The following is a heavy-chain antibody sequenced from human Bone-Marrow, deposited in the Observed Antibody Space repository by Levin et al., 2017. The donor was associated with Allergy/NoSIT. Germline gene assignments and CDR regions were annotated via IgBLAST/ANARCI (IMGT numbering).Heavy chain of an antibody. CDR2: MNPNSGNA. J-gene: IGHJ6*02. V-gene: IGHV1-8*01. CDR3: ARRMFFGVVGRHYYYGLGV. CDR1: EYTFTNYE. D-gene: IGHD3-3*01. Sequence: ASVKVSCRASEYTFTNYEINWVRQATGQGLEWMGWMNPNSGNAGYAQKFQGRVSMTRNTSTSTAYMELSSLRSEDTGVYYCARRMFFGVVGRHYYYGLGVWGQGTTVTVSS.